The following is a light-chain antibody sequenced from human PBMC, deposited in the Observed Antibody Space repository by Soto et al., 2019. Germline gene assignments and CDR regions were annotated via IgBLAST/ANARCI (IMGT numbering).Light chain of an antibody. Sequence: DIKMTQSPSSLSASVGDRVTLTCQASEDVSDYVNWYQQKPGRAPKLLIYDASKLETGVPSRFSGRGSGTDFSFTIRDLQPEDFATYYCQQYNSFWTFGQGTKVEVK. CDR1: EDVSDY. CDR3: QQYNSFWT. V-gene: IGKV1-33*01. J-gene: IGKJ1*01. CDR2: DAS.